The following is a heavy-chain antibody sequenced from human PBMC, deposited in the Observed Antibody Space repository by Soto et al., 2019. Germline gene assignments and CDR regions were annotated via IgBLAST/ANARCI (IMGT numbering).Heavy chain of an antibody. J-gene: IGHJ4*02. CDR2: TYYRSKWYN. CDR3: ARDDWRGYSYGGLIDY. CDR1: GDSVSSNSAA. D-gene: IGHD5-18*01. V-gene: IGHV6-1*01. Sequence: SQTLSLTCAISGDSVSSNSAAWNWIRQSPSRGLEWLGRTYYRSKWYNDYAVSVKSRITIDPDTSKNQFSLQLNSLRAEDTAVYYCARDDWRGYSYGGLIDYWGQGTLVTVSS.